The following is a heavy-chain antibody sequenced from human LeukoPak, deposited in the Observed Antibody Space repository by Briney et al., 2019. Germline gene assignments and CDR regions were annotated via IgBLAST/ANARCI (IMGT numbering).Heavy chain of an antibody. CDR2: IKQDGSEK. CDR3: ARDRPGYCSGGSCYSIGYYGMDV. D-gene: IGHD2-15*01. Sequence: GGSLRLSCAASGFTFSSYWMSWVRQAPGKGLEWVANIKQDGSEKYYVDSVKGRFTISRDNAKNSLYLQMNSLRAEDTAVYYCARDRPGYCSGGSCYSIGYYGMDVWGQGTTVTVSS. J-gene: IGHJ6*02. CDR1: GFTFSSYW. V-gene: IGHV3-7*01.